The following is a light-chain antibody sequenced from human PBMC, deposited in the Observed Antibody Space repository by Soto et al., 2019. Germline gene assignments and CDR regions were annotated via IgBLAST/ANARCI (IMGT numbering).Light chain of an antibody. Sequence: EIVMTQSPATLSMSPGERASLSCRASQRVSTNLAWNKQKPGQAPRLLIYAASTRTTGIPARFSGSGSGTQFTLTISSLQSEDFAVYSCQQYNKWPRTFGQGTKV. V-gene: IGKV3-15*01. CDR1: QRVSTN. J-gene: IGKJ1*01. CDR3: QQYNKWPRT. CDR2: AAS.